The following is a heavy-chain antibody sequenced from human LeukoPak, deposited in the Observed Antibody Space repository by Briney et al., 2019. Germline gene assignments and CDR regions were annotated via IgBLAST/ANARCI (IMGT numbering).Heavy chain of an antibody. D-gene: IGHD3-22*01. J-gene: IGHJ4*02. CDR3: ARQKSRGYDSSGNFDY. CDR2: IYYSGST. V-gene: IGHV4-59*08. Sequence: KPSETLSLTCNVSGGSINNYYWSWIRQPPGKGLEWIGYIYYSGSTNYNPSLKSRVTISVDTSKNQFSLKLSSVTAADTAVYYCARQKSRGYDSSGNFDYWGQGTLVTVSS. CDR1: GGSINNYY.